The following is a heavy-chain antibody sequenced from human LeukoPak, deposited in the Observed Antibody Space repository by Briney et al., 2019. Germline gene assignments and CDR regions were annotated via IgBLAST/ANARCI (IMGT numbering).Heavy chain of an antibody. CDR3: ARGAVGATNWFDP. CDR2: IIPILGIA. J-gene: IGHJ5*02. Sequence: GASVKVSCKASGGTFSSYDISWVRQAPAQGLEWMGRIIPILGIANYAQKFQGRVTITADKSTSTAYMELSSLRSEDTAVYYCARGAVGATNWFDPWGQGTLVTVSS. V-gene: IGHV1-69*04. D-gene: IGHD1-26*01. CDR1: GGTFSSYD.